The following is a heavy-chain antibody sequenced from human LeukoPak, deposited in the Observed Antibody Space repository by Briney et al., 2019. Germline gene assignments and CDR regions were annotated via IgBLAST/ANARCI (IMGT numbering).Heavy chain of an antibody. J-gene: IGHJ6*04. D-gene: IGHD3-10*01. Sequence: GGSLRLSCAASGFTFSSYAMSWVRQAPGKGLEWVSAISGSGGSTYYADSVKGRFTISRDNSKNTLYLQMNSLRAEDTAVYYCASELLWFGESIMDVWGKGTTVTVSS. CDR2: ISGSGGST. V-gene: IGHV3-23*01. CDR3: ASELLWFGESIMDV. CDR1: GFTFSSYA.